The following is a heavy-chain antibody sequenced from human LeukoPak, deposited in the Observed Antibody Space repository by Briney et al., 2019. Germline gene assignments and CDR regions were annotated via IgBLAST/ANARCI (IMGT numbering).Heavy chain of an antibody. J-gene: IGHJ3*02. CDR2: ISDSGDIT. CDR1: GFTFSSYA. V-gene: IGHV3-23*01. D-gene: IGHD1-26*01. Sequence: PGGSLRLSCAASGFTFSSYAMSWVRQAPGKGLEWVSGISDSGDITYYADSVKGRFTISRDNSKNTLYVQMHSLRVEDTAVYYCAKDRRSGSYYAATLDIWGQGTMVTVSS. CDR3: AKDRRSGSYYAATLDI.